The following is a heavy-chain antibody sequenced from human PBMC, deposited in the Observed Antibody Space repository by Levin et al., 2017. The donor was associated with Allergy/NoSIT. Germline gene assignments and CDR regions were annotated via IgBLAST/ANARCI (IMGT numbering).Heavy chain of an antibody. V-gene: IGHV4-39*01. J-gene: IGHJ4*02. CDR2: VYYTGST. CDR3: ARHCSSSTCSFSAPSDF. D-gene: IGHD2-2*01. Sequence: PSETLSLTCIVSGGSITSTNYYWGWIRQPPGKGLEWIGAVYYTGSTYYKSSLKSRATISVDTSKNQFSLKLNSVTAADTAVYFCARHCSSSTCSFSAPSDFWGQGMLVTVSS. CDR1: GGSITSTNYY.